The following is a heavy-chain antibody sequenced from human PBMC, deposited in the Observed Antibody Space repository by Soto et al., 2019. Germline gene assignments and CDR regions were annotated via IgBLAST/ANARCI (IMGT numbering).Heavy chain of an antibody. D-gene: IGHD3-9*01. Sequence: ASVKVSCKASGGSLTNYAIIWVRQATGQGLEWMGWMNPNSGNTGYAQKFQGRVTMTRNTSISTAYMELSSLRSEDTAVYYCARGLVLRYFDWLPTPFDPWGQGTLVTVSS. CDR2: MNPNSGNT. CDR1: GGSLTNYA. J-gene: IGHJ5*02. CDR3: ARGLVLRYFDWLPTPFDP. V-gene: IGHV1-8*01.